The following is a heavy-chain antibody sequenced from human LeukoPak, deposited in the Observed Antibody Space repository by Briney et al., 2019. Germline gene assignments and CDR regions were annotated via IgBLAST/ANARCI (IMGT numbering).Heavy chain of an antibody. CDR1: GGSISSYY. J-gene: IGHJ4*02. CDR2: IYYSGST. Sequence: PSETLSLTCTVSGGSISSYYWSWIRQPPGKGLEWIGYIYYSGSTNYNPSLKSRVTISVGTSKNQFSLKLSSVTAADTAVYYCAREAAGDNSGTFDYWGQGTLVTVSS. V-gene: IGHV4-59*01. D-gene: IGHD6-13*01. CDR3: AREAAGDNSGTFDY.